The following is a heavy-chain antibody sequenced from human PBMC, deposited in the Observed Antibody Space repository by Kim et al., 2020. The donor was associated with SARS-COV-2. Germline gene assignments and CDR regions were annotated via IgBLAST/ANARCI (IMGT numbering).Heavy chain of an antibody. D-gene: IGHD5-12*01. CDR3: ASRDGYNPPPYYYYGMDV. Sequence: SVKVSCKASGGTFSSYAISWVRQAPGQGLEWMGGIIPIFGTANYAQKFQGRVTITADESTSTAYMELSSLRSEDTAVYYCASRDGYNPPPYYYYGMDVWGQGTTVTVSS. CDR2: IIPIFGTA. J-gene: IGHJ6*02. CDR1: GGTFSSYA. V-gene: IGHV1-69*13.